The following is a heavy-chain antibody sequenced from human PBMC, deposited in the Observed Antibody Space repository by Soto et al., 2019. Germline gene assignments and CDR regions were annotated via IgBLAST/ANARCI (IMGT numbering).Heavy chain of an antibody. CDR3: ARGEVVDY. CDR1: GGSFSGYY. V-gene: IGHV4-34*01. CDR2: INHSGST. Sequence: QVQLQQWGAGLLKPSETLSLTCAVYGGSFSGYYWSWIRQPPGKGLGWIGEINHSGSTNYNPSLKSRVTISVDTSKNQFSLKLSSVTAADTAVYYCARGEVVDYWGQGTLVTVSS. J-gene: IGHJ4*02.